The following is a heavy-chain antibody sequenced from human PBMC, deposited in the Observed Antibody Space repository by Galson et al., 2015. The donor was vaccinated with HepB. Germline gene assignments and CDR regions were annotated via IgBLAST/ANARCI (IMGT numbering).Heavy chain of an antibody. CDR3: ARLGGPQGSSWRLGY. V-gene: IGHV5-51*01. CDR2: IHPGDSDT. Sequence: QSGAEVKKPGESLKISCKGSGSSFTSYWIGWVRQMPGKGLEWMGIIHPGDSDTRYSPSFQGQVTISADKSIRTAYLQWSSLKASDTAMYYCARLGGPQGSSWRLGYWGQGTLVTVSS. D-gene: IGHD6-13*01. J-gene: IGHJ4*02. CDR1: GSSFTSYW.